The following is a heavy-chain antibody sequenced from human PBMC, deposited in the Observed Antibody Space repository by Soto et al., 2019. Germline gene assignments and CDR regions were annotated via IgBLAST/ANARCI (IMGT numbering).Heavy chain of an antibody. V-gene: IGHV4-59*01. CDR2: IYYSGST. D-gene: IGHD6-6*01. CDR3: ARAPSFCYIAAAPYEIDV. J-gene: IGHJ6*02. Sequence: PSETLSLTCTVSGGSTSSYYWSWIRQPPGKGLKWIGYIYYSGSTNYNPSLKSRVTISLDTSKNQFSLKLSSVTAADTAVYFCARAPSFCYIAAAPYEIDVCCQRTTLTISS. CDR1: GGSTSSYY.